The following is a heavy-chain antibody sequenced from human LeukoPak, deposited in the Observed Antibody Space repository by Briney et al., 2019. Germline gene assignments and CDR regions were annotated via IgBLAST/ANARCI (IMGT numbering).Heavy chain of an antibody. D-gene: IGHD6-13*01. CDR1: GFTLSSYW. CDR2: ITSSSDNI. J-gene: IGHJ4*02. V-gene: IGHV3-21*01. Sequence: GGSLRLSCAASGFTLSSYWMSWVRQAPGKGLEWVSSITSSSDNINYADSVKGRFTISRDNAKNSLYLQMNSLRAEDTAVYYCARSSSIWWYFDQWGQGTLVTVSS. CDR3: ARSSSIWWYFDQ.